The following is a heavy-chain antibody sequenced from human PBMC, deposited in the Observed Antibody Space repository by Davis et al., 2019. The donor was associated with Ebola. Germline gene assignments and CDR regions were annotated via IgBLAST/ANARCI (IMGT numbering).Heavy chain of an antibody. CDR1: GGSISSSSYY. V-gene: IGHV4-61*03. J-gene: IGHJ4*02. CDR2: ISHSGSP. D-gene: IGHD4-23*01. CDR3: ARGVTLDY. Sequence: SETLSLTCTVSGGSISSSSYYWSWIRQPHGKGLEWIGYISHSGSPIYNPSLKSRVTISVDMSQNHFSLRLTSVTAADTAMYFCARGVTLDYWGQGILVTVSS.